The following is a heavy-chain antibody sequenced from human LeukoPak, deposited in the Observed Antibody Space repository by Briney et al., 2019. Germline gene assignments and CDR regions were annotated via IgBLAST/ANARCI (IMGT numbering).Heavy chain of an antibody. Sequence: PSETLSLTCTVSGDSISRYYWSWIRQPPGKGLEWIGYIYYSGSTNYNPSLKSRVTISVDTSKNQFSLKLSSVTAADTAVYYCARGYYSLDVWGQGTTVTVSS. J-gene: IGHJ6*02. CDR3: ARGYYSLDV. CDR1: GDSISRYY. CDR2: IYYSGST. V-gene: IGHV4-59*01.